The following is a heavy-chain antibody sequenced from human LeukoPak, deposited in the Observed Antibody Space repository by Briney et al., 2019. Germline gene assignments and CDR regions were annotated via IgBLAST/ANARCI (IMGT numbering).Heavy chain of an antibody. CDR2: INHSGST. J-gene: IGHJ3*02. CDR1: GGSFSGYY. D-gene: IGHD3-22*01. V-gene: IGHV4-34*01. CDR3: ARDDYYDSSGYHSGAFDI. Sequence: SETLSLTCAVYGGSFSGYYWSWIRQPPGKGLEWIGEINHSGSTNYNPSLKSRVTISVDTSKNQFSLKLSSVTAADTAVYYCARDDYYDSSGYHSGAFDIWGQGTMVTVSS.